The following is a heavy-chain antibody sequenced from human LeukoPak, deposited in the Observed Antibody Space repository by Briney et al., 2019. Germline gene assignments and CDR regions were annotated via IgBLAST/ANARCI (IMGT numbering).Heavy chain of an antibody. D-gene: IGHD4-17*01. CDR1: GFTFSIYW. J-gene: IGHJ4*02. Sequence: GGSLRLSCAASGFTFSIYWMSWVRQAPGKGLGWVANINQDGGEKYYVDSVKGRFTISRDNAKNSLYLQMNSLRAEDTAVYYCARNKNYGDSNDYWGQGTLVTVSS. CDR3: ARNKNYGDSNDY. CDR2: INQDGGEK. V-gene: IGHV3-7*01.